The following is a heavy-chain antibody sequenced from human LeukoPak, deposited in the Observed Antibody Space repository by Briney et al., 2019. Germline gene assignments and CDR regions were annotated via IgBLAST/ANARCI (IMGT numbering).Heavy chain of an antibody. J-gene: IGHJ4*02. D-gene: IGHD1-26*01. CDR3: AKRIVGATTRYFGS. CDR2: SGTGGGT. Sequence: GGSLRLSCAASGFTFSTYAMSWGRQAPGKGLEWVSTSGTGGGTYYADSVKGRFTISRDNSKNTLYLQMSSLRAEDTAVYYCAKRIVGATTRYFGSWGQGTLVTVSS. V-gene: IGHV3-23*01. CDR1: GFTFSTYA.